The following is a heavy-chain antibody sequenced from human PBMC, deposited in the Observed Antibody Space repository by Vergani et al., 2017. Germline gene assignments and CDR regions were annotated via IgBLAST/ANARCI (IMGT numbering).Heavy chain of an antibody. V-gene: IGHV3-23*01. D-gene: IGHD4/OR15-4a*01. Sequence: EVQLLESGGSLKQPGGSVRLSCAASGFTFSTYAMHWVRQAPGKGLEWVSALTGGGGSTYYADSFKGRFIISRDNSRDTLYLQMNSLGPEDTATCDCVKDYGCWEDYFQSWGRESLFTVSS. CDR3: VKDYGCWEDYFQS. CDR2: LTGGGGST. J-gene: IGHJ4*02. CDR1: GFTFSTYA.